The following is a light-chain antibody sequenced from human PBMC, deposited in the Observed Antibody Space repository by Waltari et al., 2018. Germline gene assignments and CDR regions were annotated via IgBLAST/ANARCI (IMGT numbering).Light chain of an antibody. CDR2: GAS. CDR1: QSVDLNY. Sequence: EIVLTQSPGTLSLSPGERATLSCRASQSVDLNYLAWYQPKPGQAPRLLIYGASSRATGIPDRFSGSVSGTDFTLTISRLEPEDFAVYHCQQYGKSPLTFGGGTKVEIK. V-gene: IGKV3-20*01. J-gene: IGKJ4*01. CDR3: QQYGKSPLT.